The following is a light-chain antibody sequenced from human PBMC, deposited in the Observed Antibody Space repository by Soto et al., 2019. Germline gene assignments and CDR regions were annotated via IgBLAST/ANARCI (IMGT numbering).Light chain of an antibody. Sequence: EIVLTQSPGTLSLSPGERATLSCRASQTVSSARLAWFRQKPGQAPRLLIYGASSRAPGIPDRFSGSGSETDFTLTITRLESEDFAVYSCHQYGSSPWTFGQGTKVEIK. V-gene: IGKV3-20*01. J-gene: IGKJ1*01. CDR1: QTVSSAR. CDR3: HQYGSSPWT. CDR2: GAS.